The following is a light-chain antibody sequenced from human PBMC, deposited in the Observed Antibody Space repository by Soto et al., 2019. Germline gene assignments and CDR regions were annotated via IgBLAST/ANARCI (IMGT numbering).Light chain of an antibody. CDR1: SSDVGAYNF. CDR2: DVA. Sequence: QSALTQPASVSGSPGQSITISCTGTSSDVGAYNFVSWYQHHPDKAPKVVIYDVANRPSGVSYRFSASKSGNTASLTISGLQAEDEADYYCMSFTSSNTDVFGTGTKVTVL. V-gene: IGLV2-14*03. CDR3: MSFTSSNTDV. J-gene: IGLJ1*01.